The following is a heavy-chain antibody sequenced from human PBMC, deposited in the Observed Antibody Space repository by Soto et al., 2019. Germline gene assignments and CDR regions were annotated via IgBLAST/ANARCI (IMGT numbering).Heavy chain of an antibody. V-gene: IGHV4-4*02. CDR2: IYHSGST. CDR1: SGSISSSNW. Sequence: SETLSLTCAVSSGSISSSNWWSWVRQPPGKGLEWIGEIYHSGSTNYNPSLKSRVTISVDKSKNQFSLKLSSVTAADTAVYYCARVRNRYSSSWYFDYWGQGTLVTVSS. J-gene: IGHJ4*02. CDR3: ARVRNRYSSSWYFDY. D-gene: IGHD6-13*01.